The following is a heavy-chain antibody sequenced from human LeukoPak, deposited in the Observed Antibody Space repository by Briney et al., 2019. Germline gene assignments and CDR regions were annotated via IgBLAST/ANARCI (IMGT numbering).Heavy chain of an antibody. CDR2: IKRDGSDK. CDR3: ARGEWESQLLMPFDY. CDR1: GFTFSSYW. D-gene: IGHD1-26*01. V-gene: IGHV3-7*01. Sequence: GGSLRLSCAASGFTFSSYWMSWVRQAPGKGLEWVANIKRDGSDKYYVDSVKGRFTISRDNAQNSLYLQMNSLRAEDTAVYYCARGEWESQLLMPFDYWGQGTLVTVSS. J-gene: IGHJ4*02.